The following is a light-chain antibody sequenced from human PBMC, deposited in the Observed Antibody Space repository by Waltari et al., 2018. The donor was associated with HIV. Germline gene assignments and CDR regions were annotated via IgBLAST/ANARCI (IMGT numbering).Light chain of an antibody. CDR3: QQFETYYT. Sequence: SRNIGNYLAWYQQKPGKAPKLLISLASSLERGIPTRFSGSGSGSEFTLYISGLQYEDFATYYCQQFETYYTFGQGTTLE. CDR1: RNIGNY. CDR2: LAS. V-gene: IGKV1-5*03. J-gene: IGKJ2*01.